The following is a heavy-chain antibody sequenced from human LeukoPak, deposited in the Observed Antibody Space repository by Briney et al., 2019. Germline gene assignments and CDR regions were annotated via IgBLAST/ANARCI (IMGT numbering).Heavy chain of an antibody. CDR3: VREPTHNNLLTYGSWDAFDI. D-gene: IGHD3-10*01. Sequence: GGSLRLSCAASGFTFSNYRMNWVRQAPGKGLEWVSHISSDSRTIYYADSVKGRFTVSAENSLFLQMNSLRAEDTAIYYCVREPTHNNLLTYGSWDAFDIWGPGTMVTVSS. J-gene: IGHJ3*02. CDR1: GFTFSNYR. CDR2: ISSDSRTI. V-gene: IGHV3-48*01.